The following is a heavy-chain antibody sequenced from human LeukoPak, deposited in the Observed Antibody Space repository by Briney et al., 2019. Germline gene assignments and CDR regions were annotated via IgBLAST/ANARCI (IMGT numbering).Heavy chain of an antibody. CDR2: INPSGGST. Sequence: ASVTVTCKASGYSFTDYYIHWVRQAPGQGLEWMGIINPSGGSTSYAQKFQGRVTMTRGMSTSTVYMELSSLRSEDTAVYYCAREGEFPDYWGQGTLVTVSS. CDR3: AREGEFPDY. D-gene: IGHD3-16*01. CDR1: GYSFTDYY. V-gene: IGHV1-46*01. J-gene: IGHJ4*02.